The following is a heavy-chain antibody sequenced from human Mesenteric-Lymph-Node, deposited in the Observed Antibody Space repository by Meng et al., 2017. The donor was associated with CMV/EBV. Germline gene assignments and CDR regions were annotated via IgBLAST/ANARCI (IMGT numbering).Heavy chain of an antibody. CDR1: GFTFSSHA. CDR2: ISGSGEST. J-gene: IGHJ6*02. Sequence: GESLKISCAASGFTFSSHAMSWVRQAPGKGLEWVSTISGSGESTDYADSVKGRFTLSRDNSNNTLILHMNGLRAEDTATYYCAKDHYYDFWSAYRGIMDVWGQGTTVTVSS. V-gene: IGHV3-23*01. CDR3: AKDHYYDFWSAYRGIMDV. D-gene: IGHD3-3*01.